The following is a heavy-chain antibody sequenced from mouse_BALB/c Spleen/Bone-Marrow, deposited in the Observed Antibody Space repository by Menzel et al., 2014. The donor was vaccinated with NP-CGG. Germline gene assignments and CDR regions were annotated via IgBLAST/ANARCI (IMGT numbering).Heavy chain of an antibody. CDR2: INPSIGYA. V-gene: IGHV1-7*01. J-gene: IGHJ4*01. CDR3: AMITFTMDY. CDR1: GHTFSTYW. D-gene: IGHD2-4*01. Sequence: VQLQESGAELAKPGASVKMSCKASGHTFSTYWMHWVKQRPGQGLEWIGYINPSIGYADYVQKFKDKATLTADNSSSIVYMQLSSLTSEDSATYYCAMITFTMDYWGQGTSVTVSS.